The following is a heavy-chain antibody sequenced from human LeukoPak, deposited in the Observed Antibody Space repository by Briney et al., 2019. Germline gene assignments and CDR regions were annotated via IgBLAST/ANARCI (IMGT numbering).Heavy chain of an antibody. J-gene: IGHJ6*02. CDR2: IYYSGST. D-gene: IGHD6-6*01. V-gene: IGHV4-59*01. Sequence: SETLSLTCTVSGGSISSYYWSWIRRPPGKGLEWIGYIYYSGSTNCNPSLKSRVTISVDTSKNQFSLKLSSVTAADTAVYYCARASARQYYYYYYGMDVWGQGTTVTVSS. CDR3: ARASARQYYYYYYGMDV. CDR1: GGSISSYY.